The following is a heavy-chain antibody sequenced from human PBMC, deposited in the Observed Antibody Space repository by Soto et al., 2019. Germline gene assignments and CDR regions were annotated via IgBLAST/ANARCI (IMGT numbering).Heavy chain of an antibody. D-gene: IGHD1-20*01. J-gene: IGHJ4*02. CDR1: SGSISSSNW. CDR3: ASHPNNWITDY. Sequence: SETLSLTCAVSSGSISSSNWWSWVRQPPGKGLEWIGEIYHSGSTNYNPSLKSRVTISVDKSKNQFSLKLSSVTAADTAVYYCASHPNNWITDYWGQGTLVTVSS. V-gene: IGHV4-4*02. CDR2: IYHSGST.